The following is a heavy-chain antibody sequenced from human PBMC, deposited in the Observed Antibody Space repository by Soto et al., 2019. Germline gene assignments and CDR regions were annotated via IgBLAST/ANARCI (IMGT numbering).Heavy chain of an antibody. CDR2: IIPIFGTA. Sequence: QVQLVQSGAEVKKPGSSVKVSCKASGGTFSSYAISWVRQAPGQGLEWMGGIIPIFGTANYAQKFQGRVTITADESTSTAYMGLSSLRSEDTAVYYCARAPNDILTGYLANYYYGMDVWGQGTTVTVSS. CDR1: GGTFSSYA. V-gene: IGHV1-69*01. J-gene: IGHJ6*02. D-gene: IGHD3-9*01. CDR3: ARAPNDILTGYLANYYYGMDV.